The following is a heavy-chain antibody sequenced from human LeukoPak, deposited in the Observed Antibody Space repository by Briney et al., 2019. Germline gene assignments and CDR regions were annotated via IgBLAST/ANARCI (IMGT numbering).Heavy chain of an antibody. V-gene: IGHV3-20*04. CDR2: INANGGST. D-gene: IGHD3-3*01. CDR1: GFTFDNYG. Sequence: GGSLRLSCAASGFTFDNYGMSWVRQVPGKGLEWVSSINANGGSTAYADSVKGRFTISRDNAKNSLYLQMNSLRAEDTAFYYCVRHDFWSGFKGGDYWGQGTLVTVSS. J-gene: IGHJ4*02. CDR3: VRHDFWSGFKGGDY.